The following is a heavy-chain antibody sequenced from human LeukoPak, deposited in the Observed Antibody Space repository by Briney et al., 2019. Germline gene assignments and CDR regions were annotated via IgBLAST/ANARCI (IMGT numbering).Heavy chain of an antibody. CDR3: ARPDYGDHFDY. CDR2: IYHSGST. V-gene: IGHV4-38-2*02. D-gene: IGHD4-17*01. J-gene: IGHJ4*02. Sequence: SQTLSLTCTVSGYSISSGYYWGWIRQPPGKGLEWIGSIYHSGSTYYNPSLKSRVTISVDTSKNQFSPKLSSVTAADTAVYYCARPDYGDHFDYWGQGTLVTVSS. CDR1: GYSISSGYY.